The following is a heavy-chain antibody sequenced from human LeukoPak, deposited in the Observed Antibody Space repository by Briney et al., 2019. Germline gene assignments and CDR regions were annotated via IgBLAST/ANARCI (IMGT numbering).Heavy chain of an antibody. CDR2: IYYTGST. CDR1: GGSISSNNCF. J-gene: IGHJ5*02. CDR3: ARLGLTNWFDP. D-gene: IGHD3-9*01. V-gene: IGHV4-39*01. Sequence: PSETLSLTCSVSGGSISSNNCFWSWIRQPPGKGLEWIGSIYYTGSTYHNPSVKSRVTISVDTSKNQFSLTLTSVTAADTAVYYCARLGLTNWFDPWGQGALVTVSS.